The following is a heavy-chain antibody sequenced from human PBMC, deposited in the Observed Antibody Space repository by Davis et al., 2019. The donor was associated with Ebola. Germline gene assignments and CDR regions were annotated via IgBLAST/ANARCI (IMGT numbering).Heavy chain of an antibody. CDR3: ASLRRTITGMDDAFDV. Sequence: GESLKISCKDSGNSFTSHWIGWVRQMPGKGLEWMVIIYTGDSDTRYSPSFRGQVAISADKSIKTAFLQWSSLKASDTAMYYCASLRRTITGMDDAFDVWGQGTMVSVSS. CDR1: GNSFTSHW. CDR2: IYTGDSDT. J-gene: IGHJ3*01. D-gene: IGHD2-8*02. V-gene: IGHV5-51*01.